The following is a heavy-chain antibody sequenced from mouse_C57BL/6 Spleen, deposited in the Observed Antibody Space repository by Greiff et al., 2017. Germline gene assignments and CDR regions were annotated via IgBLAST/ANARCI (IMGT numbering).Heavy chain of an antibody. CDR2: IDPSDSYT. D-gene: IGHD1-1*01. J-gene: IGHJ2*01. V-gene: IGHV1-69*01. CDR3: ARGGFYYGSSHYFDY. CDR1: GYTFTSYW. Sequence: QVQLQQSGAELVMPGASVKLSCKASGYTFTSYWMHWVKQRPGQGLEWIGEIDPSDSYTNYNQKFKGKSTLTVDKSSSTAYMQLSSLTSEDSAVYYCARGGFYYGSSHYFDYWGQGTTLTVSS.